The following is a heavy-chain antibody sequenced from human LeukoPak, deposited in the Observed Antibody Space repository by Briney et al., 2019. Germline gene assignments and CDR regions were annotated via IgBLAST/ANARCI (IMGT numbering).Heavy chain of an antibody. CDR3: AELGITMIGGV. V-gene: IGHV3-30*02. J-gene: IGHJ6*04. CDR2: IRSDGTNK. Sequence: PGGSLRLSCAASGFTFSSSGMNWVRQSPGKGLEWVAFIRSDGTNKYYADSVKGRFTISRDNSKNTLYLQMNTLRAEDTAVYYCAELGITMIGGVWGKGTTVTISS. D-gene: IGHD3-10*02. CDR1: GFTFSSSG.